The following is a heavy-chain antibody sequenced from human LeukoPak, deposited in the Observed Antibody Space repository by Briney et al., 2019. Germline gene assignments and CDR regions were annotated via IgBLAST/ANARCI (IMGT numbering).Heavy chain of an antibody. J-gene: IGHJ6*04. D-gene: IGHD3-10*02. CDR3: AELGITMIGGV. CDR2: ISSSGSTI. V-gene: IGHV3-48*03. Sequence: GGSLRPSCAASGFTFSSFEMNWVRQPPGKGLEWVSYISSSGSTIYYADSVKGRFTISRDNAKNSLYLQMNSLRAEDTAVYYCAELGITMIGGVWGKGTTVTISS. CDR1: GFTFSSFE.